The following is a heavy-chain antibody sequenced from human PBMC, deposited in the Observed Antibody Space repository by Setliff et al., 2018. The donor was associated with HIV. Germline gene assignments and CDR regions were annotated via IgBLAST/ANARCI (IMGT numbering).Heavy chain of an antibody. V-gene: IGHV4-34*01. CDR3: ARHYQHSWVGVDYYFMDV. CDR1: GGSFTDIGGSFTDYY. Sequence: SETLSLTCAVFGGSFTDIGGSFTDYYWIWIRQPPGKGLEWIGEINHSGSTYYNPSLKSRFTISVDTSKNQFSLKLSSVTAADTAVYYCARHYQHSWVGVDYYFMDVWGKGTTVTVSS. J-gene: IGHJ6*03. CDR2: INHSGST. D-gene: IGHD1-26*01.